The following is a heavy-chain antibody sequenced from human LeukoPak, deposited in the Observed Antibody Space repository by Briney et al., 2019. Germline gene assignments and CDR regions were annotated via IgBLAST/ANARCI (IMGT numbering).Heavy chain of an antibody. CDR2: ISSSSSYI. CDR3: ARNYGSGSPDASDI. Sequence: GGSLRLSCAASGFTFSSYNMNWVRQAPGKGLEWVSSISSSSSYIYYADSVKGRFTISRDNAKNSLYLQMNSLRAEDTAVYYCARNYGSGSPDASDIWGQGTMVTVSS. V-gene: IGHV3-21*01. D-gene: IGHD3-10*01. J-gene: IGHJ3*02. CDR1: GFTFSSYN.